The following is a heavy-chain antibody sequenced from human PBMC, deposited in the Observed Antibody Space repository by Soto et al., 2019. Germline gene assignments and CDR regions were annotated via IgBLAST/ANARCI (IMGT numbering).Heavy chain of an antibody. J-gene: IGHJ2*01. CDR1: GCTFSSYV. V-gene: IGHV3-23*01. CDR2: LSGSGGST. Sequence: EVQLLESGGGLVQPGGSLSLSCADSGCTFSSYVMRWVRQAPGKGLEWVSGLSGSGGSTYYAASVKGRFTISRDNSKNTLYLQMNSRRAEDTAVYYCAKRAPNWYCYLWGLGTLVTVSS. CDR3: AKRAPNWYCYL.